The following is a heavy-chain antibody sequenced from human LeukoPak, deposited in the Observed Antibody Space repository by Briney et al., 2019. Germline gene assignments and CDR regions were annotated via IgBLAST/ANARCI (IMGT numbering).Heavy chain of an antibody. CDR3: AREFATIFGVPSHMDV. CDR1: GGSISNYY. CDR2: ILSSGST. J-gene: IGHJ6*03. V-gene: IGHV4-59*01. Sequence: PSETLSLTCTVSGGSISNYYWNWIRQSPGKGLEWIGYILSSGSTHHNPSLTSRISLSVDTSKNQFSLKLSSVTAADTAVYYCAREFATIFGVPSHMDVWGKGTTVTVSS. D-gene: IGHD3-3*01.